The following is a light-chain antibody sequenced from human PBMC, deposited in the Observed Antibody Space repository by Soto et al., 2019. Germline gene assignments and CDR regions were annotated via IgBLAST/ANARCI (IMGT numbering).Light chain of an antibody. CDR1: QSISSNF. J-gene: IGKJ2*01. Sequence: EIVLTQSPGTLSLSPGERATLSCRASQSISSNFLAWYQQKPGQAPRLLIYGVSSRATGIPDRFSGSGSGTDFTLTISRLEPEDFAVYFCQRYSSSPYTFGQRTKLEIK. V-gene: IGKV3-20*01. CDR2: GVS. CDR3: QRYSSSPYT.